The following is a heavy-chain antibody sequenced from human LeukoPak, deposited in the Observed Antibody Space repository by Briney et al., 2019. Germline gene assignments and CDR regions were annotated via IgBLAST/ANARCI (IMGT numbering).Heavy chain of an antibody. CDR1: GFTFNNYG. D-gene: IGHD2-2*01. CDR2: ISYGGSNE. J-gene: IGHJ4*02. CDR3: AKDMDCSSINCHSTNYFDY. V-gene: IGHV3-30*18. Sequence: GGSLRLSCVASGFTFNNYGMHWVRQAPGKGLEWVAVISYGGSNEYYGDSVKGRFTISRENSENTLYLQMNSLGAEDTAVYYCAKDMDCSSINCHSTNYFDYWGQGTPVTVSS.